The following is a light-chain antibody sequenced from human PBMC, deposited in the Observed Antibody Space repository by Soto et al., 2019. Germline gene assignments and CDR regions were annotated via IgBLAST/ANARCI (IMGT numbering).Light chain of an antibody. CDR3: CSFARSSTSYV. Sequence: QSVLTQPASVSGSPGQSITISCTGTSSEIGSSNLVSWYQQHPGKAPKLIIYEGSRRPSGVSGRFSGSKSGNTASLTISGLQAEDEADYYCCSFARSSTSYVFGTGTKVTVL. CDR1: SSEIGSSNL. CDR2: EGS. J-gene: IGLJ1*01. V-gene: IGLV2-23*01.